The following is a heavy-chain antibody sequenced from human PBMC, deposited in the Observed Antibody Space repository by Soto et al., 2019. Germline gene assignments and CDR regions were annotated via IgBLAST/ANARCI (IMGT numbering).Heavy chain of an antibody. Sequence: EVQLVESGGGLVQPGGSLKLSCAASGFTFSGSAIHWVRQASGKGLEWVGRIRSKANSYATSYAASVKGRFSISRDDSKNTAYLQMNSLKTEDTAIYYCVPYCSDGNCYQNFDSWGQGTLVTVSS. V-gene: IGHV3-73*02. D-gene: IGHD2-15*01. CDR1: GFTFSGSA. CDR2: IRSKANSYAT. J-gene: IGHJ4*02. CDR3: VPYCSDGNCYQNFDS.